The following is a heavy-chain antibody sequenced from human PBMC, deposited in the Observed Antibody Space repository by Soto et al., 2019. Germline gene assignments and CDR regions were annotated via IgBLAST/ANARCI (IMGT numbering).Heavy chain of an antibody. CDR1: GYTFTSYA. Sequence: QVHLVQSGAEVKKPGASVKVSCMASGYTFTSYAIHWVRQAPGHRPEWLGWINAANGDTKYSRKFQGRVNITRDTSASTAYMELSSLRSEDTAIYYCGLSAVGATRQILDNAMDVWGQGTTVTVSS. D-gene: IGHD1-26*01. CDR2: INAANGDT. J-gene: IGHJ6*02. V-gene: IGHV1-3*01. CDR3: GLSAVGATRQILDNAMDV.